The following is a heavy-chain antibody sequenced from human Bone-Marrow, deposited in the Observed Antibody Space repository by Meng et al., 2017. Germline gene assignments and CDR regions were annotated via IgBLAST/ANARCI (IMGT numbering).Heavy chain of an antibody. V-gene: IGHV5-51*01. CDR3: ARLEYYYDSSGYYYAGAFDI. CDR2: IYPGDSDT. CDR1: GYTFASYW. J-gene: IGHJ3*02. Sequence: GESLKISCQGSGYTFASYWIAWVRQMPGKGLEWMGIIYPGDSDTRYSPSFQGQVTISADKSISTAYLQWSSLKASDTAMYYCARLEYYYDSSGYYYAGAFDIWGQGTMVTVSS. D-gene: IGHD3-22*01.